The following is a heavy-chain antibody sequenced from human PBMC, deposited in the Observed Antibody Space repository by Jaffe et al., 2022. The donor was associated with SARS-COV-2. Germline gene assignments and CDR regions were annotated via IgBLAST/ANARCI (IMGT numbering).Heavy chain of an antibody. CDR3: ARDAGFLCSSTSCYGVDAFDI. V-gene: IGHV3-21*01. CDR2: ISSSSSYI. CDR1: GFTFSSYS. D-gene: IGHD2-2*01. J-gene: IGHJ3*02. Sequence: EVQLVESGGGLVKPGGSLRLSCAASGFTFSSYSMNWVRQAPGKGLEWVSSISSSSSYIYYADSVKGRFTISRDNAKNSLYLQMNSLRAEDTAVYYCARDAGFLCSSTSCYGVDAFDIWGQGTMVTVSS.